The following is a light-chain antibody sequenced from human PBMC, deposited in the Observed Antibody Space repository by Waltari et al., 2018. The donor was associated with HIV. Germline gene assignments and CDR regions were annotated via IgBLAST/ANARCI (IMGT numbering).Light chain of an antibody. V-gene: IGLV2-23*01. CDR2: AGS. Sequence: QSALTQPASVSGSPGQSITISCTGTSSDVGSYNLVSWYQQHPGKVPKPMIYAGSKRPSGVSNRFSGSKSGNTASLTISGLQAEDEADYYCCSYAGSSTLEVFGGGTKLTVL. CDR3: CSYAGSSTLEV. J-gene: IGLJ2*01. CDR1: SSDVGSYNL.